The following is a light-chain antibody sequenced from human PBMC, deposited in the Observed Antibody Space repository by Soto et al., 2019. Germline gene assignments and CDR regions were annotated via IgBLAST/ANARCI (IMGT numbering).Light chain of an antibody. CDR2: DDQ. V-gene: IGLV3-21*02. J-gene: IGLJ1*01. Sequence: SYELTQPPSVSVSPGQTASITCGGDNIGTKSVHWYQQRPGQAPVLVVYDDQKRPSGIPERFSGSNSGNTATLTISRVETGDEADYYCQVCERFSDHNFVFGDGNKVTVL. CDR3: QVCERFSDHNFV. CDR1: NIGTKS.